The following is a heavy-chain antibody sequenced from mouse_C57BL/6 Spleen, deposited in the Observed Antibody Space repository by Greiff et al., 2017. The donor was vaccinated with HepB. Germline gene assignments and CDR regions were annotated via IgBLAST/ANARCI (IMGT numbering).Heavy chain of an antibody. CDR3: ARDEGFYDGYSFDFDY. CDR2: ISYDGSN. V-gene: IGHV3-6*01. CDR1: GYSITSGYY. J-gene: IGHJ2*01. D-gene: IGHD2-3*01. Sequence: DVQLVESGPGLVKPSQSLSLTCSVTGYSITSGYYWNWIRQFPGNKLEWMGYISYDGSNNYNPSLKNRISITRDTSKNQFFLKLNSVTTEDTATYYCARDEGFYDGYSFDFDYWGQGTTLTVSS.